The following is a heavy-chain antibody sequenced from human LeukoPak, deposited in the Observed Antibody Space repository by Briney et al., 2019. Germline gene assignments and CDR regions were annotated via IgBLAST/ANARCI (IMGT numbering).Heavy chain of an antibody. CDR3: AKTKGDPFYFDH. J-gene: IGHJ4*02. CDR2: ISGSGGST. Sequence: SGGSLRLSCVASGFTFSSYAVTWVRQAPGKGLDWVSAISGSGGSTYYADSVKGRFTISRDNSKNTLYLQMNSLRAEDTAVYSCAKTKGDPFYFDHWGQGILVTVSS. V-gene: IGHV3-23*01. CDR1: GFTFSSYA. D-gene: IGHD3-16*01.